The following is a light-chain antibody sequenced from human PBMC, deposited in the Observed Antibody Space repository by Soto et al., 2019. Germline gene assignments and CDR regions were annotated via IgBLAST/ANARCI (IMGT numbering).Light chain of an antibody. J-gene: IGLJ1*01. CDR2: QVT. CDR1: SSDIGGYYY. Sequence: QAALTQPSCVYGSPGQSITISCTGTSSDIGGYYYVSWYQHHPGKAPKLIIYQVTNRPSGVSHRFSGSKSGNTASLTISGLQAEDEADYYCTSYSSSSTFSVFGTGPTLTVL. CDR3: TSYSSSSTFSV. V-gene: IGLV2-14*01.